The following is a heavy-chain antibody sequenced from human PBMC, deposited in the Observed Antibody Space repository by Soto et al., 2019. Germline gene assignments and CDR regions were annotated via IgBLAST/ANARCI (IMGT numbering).Heavy chain of an antibody. CDR1: GFTFSSYA. CDR2: ISGSGGST. CDR3: AKDLAYYYCSGRSNPGWYY. D-gene: IGHD3-10*01. V-gene: IGHV3-23*01. Sequence: PGGSLRLSCAASGFTFSSYAMSWVRQAPGKGLEWVSAISGSGGSTYYADSVKGRFTISRDNSKNTLYLQMNSLTAEDTAVYYCAKDLAYYYCSGRSNPGWYYWGQGTLVTVSS. J-gene: IGHJ4*02.